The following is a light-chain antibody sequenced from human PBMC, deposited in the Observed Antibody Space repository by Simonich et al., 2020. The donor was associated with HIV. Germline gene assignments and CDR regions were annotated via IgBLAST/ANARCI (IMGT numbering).Light chain of an antibody. CDR2: WAS. CDR1: QSVLYNSNNKNY. V-gene: IGKV4-1*01. CDR3: QQYYSTLWT. Sequence: DIVMTQSPDSLAVSLGERATINCKSSQSVLYNSNNKNYLTWYQQKPGQPPKLLIYWASTRESGVPDRFSASGSGTDFTLTISSLQAEDVAVYYCQQYYSTLWTFGQGTKVEIK. J-gene: IGKJ1*01.